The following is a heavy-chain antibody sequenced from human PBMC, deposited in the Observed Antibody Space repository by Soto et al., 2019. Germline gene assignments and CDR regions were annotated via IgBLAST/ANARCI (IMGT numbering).Heavy chain of an antibody. CDR1: GGSISSGGYY. V-gene: IGHV4-31*03. D-gene: IGHD4-17*01. Sequence: QVQLQESGPGLVKPSQTLSLTCTVSGGSISSGGYYWSWIRQHPGKGLEWIGYIYYSGSTYYNPSLKTRGTISVDTSKNQFSLKLSSVTAADTAVYYCARVDTGTRDYGMDVWGQGATVTVSS. CDR3: ARVDTGTRDYGMDV. CDR2: IYYSGST. J-gene: IGHJ6*02.